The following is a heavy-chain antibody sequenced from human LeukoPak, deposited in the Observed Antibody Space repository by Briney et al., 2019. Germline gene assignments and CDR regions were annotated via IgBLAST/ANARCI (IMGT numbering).Heavy chain of an antibody. D-gene: IGHD6-13*01. CDR2: ISSSGSTI. CDR3: ARDGHSSSWPFDY. V-gene: IGHV3-48*03. CDR1: GFTFSSYE. J-gene: IGHJ4*02. Sequence: GGSLRLFCAASGFTFSSYEMNWVRQAPGKGLEWVSYISSSGSTIYYADSVKGRFTISRDNAKNSLYLQMNSLRAEDTAVYYCARDGHSSSWPFDYWGQGTLVTVSS.